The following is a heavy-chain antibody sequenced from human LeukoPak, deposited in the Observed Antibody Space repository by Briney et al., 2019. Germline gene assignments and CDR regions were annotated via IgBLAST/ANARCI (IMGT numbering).Heavy chain of an antibody. V-gene: IGHV3-30-3*01. CDR2: IFYDGSNK. J-gene: IGHJ4*02. CDR3: ARDLGEWGRVDD. D-gene: IGHD3-16*01. Sequence: GRSLRLSCVASGFTFSTYAMHWVRQTPGKGLDWVAFIFYDGSNKYYADSVKGRFTISRDDSKNTLYLQMDSLRPEDTAIYYCARDLGEWGRVDDWGQGTLVTVSS. CDR1: GFTFSTYA.